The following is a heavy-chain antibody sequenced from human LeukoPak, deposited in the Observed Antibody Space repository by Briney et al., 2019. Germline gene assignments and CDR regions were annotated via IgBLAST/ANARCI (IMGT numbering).Heavy chain of an antibody. CDR2: IIPIFGTA. V-gene: IGHV1-69*13. CDR3: ARRDYGDHAIDL. Sequence: ASVKVSCKASGGTFSSYAISWVRQAPGQGLEWMGGIIPIFGTANYAQKFQGRVTITADESTSTAYMELSSLRSEDTAVYYCARRDYGDHAIDLWGRGTLVTVSS. CDR1: GGTFSSYA. D-gene: IGHD4-17*01. J-gene: IGHJ2*01.